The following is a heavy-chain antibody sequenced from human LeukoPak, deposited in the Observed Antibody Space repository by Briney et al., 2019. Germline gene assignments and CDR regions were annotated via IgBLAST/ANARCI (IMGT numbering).Heavy chain of an antibody. CDR2: INPKSGDT. V-gene: IGHV1-2*02. D-gene: IGHD3-22*01. Sequence: ASVKVSCKASGYSFTGNYMHWVRQAPGQGLEWMGWINPKSGDTNYAQKFQGRVTMTRDTSISTAYMELSRLRSDDTAVYYCARGFPYYYDSSGYLDAFGIWGQGTMVTVSS. CDR1: GYSFTGNY. CDR3: ARGFPYYYDSSGYLDAFGI. J-gene: IGHJ3*02.